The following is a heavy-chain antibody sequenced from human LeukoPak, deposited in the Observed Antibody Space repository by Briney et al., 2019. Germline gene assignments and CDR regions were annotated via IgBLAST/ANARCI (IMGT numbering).Heavy chain of an antibody. V-gene: IGHV3-7*01. CDR3: AKERIAVAGTWVANFDY. CDR2: IKQDGSEK. CDR1: GFTFSSYW. Sequence: PGGSLRLSCAASGFTFSSYWMSWVRQAPGKGLEWVANIKQDGSEKYYVDSVKGRFTISRDNAKNSLYLQMNSLRAEDTAVYYCAKERIAVAGTWVANFDYWGQGTLVTVSS. D-gene: IGHD6-19*01. J-gene: IGHJ4*02.